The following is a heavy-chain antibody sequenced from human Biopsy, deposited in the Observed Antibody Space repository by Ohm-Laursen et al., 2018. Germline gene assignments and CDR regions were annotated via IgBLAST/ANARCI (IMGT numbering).Heavy chain of an antibody. CDR2: ISYTGYT. D-gene: IGHD4-23*01. CDR3: ARGSNDFGGLYFPR. J-gene: IGHJ4*02. Sequence: GTLSLTCTVSGGSVTGHYWSWVWQPPGQGLGWIGLISYTGYTSYNASLKSRVTISIDTSRNHFSLRLSSLTAADTAVYYCARGSNDFGGLYFPRWGQGTPLTVSS. V-gene: IGHV4-59*02. CDR1: GGSVTGHY.